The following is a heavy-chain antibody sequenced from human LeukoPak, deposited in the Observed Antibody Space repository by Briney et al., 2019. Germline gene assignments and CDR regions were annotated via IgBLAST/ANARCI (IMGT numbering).Heavy chain of an antibody. CDR1: GFIISSKY. V-gene: IGHV3-11*01. CDR2: ISSSGIAK. D-gene: IGHD3-22*01. CDR3: ARGDSSACPDY. Sequence: PGGSLRLSCAASGFIISSKYLSWIRQAPGKGLEWVSYISSSGIAKNYADSVKGRFTISRDNANNSLYLQMNDLRADDTAVYYCARGDSSACPDYWGQGTLVTVSS. J-gene: IGHJ4*02.